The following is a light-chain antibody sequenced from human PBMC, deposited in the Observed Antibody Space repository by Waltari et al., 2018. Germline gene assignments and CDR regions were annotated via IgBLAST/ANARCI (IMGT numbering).Light chain of an antibody. CDR3: QQRYNWPLT. J-gene: IGKJ5*01. V-gene: IGKV3-11*01. CDR2: DAS. Sequence: EIVLTQSPATLSLSPGERATLSCRASQSINSYLAWYQQKPGQAPRLLIYDASNRATGVPARFSGSGSGSDFTLTISSLDPEDVAVYYCQQRYNWPLTFGQGTRLEIK. CDR1: QSINSY.